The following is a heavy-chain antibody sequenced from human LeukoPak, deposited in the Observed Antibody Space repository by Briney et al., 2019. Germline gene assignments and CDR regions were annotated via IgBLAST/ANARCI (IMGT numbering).Heavy chain of an antibody. D-gene: IGHD3-22*01. J-gene: IGHJ4*02. Sequence: PGGSLRLSCAASGFTFSSYSMNWVRQAPGKGLEWVSYISSSSSTIYYADSVKGRFTISRDNAKNSLYLQMNSLRDEDTAVYYCARDRDYYDSSGYSYWGQGTLVTVSS. V-gene: IGHV3-48*02. CDR3: ARDRDYYDSSGYSY. CDR1: GFTFSSYS. CDR2: ISSSSSTI.